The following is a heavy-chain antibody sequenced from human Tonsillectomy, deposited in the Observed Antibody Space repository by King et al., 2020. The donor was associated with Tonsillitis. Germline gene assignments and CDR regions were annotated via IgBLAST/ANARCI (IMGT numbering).Heavy chain of an antibody. D-gene: IGHD6-6*01. CDR1: GGSISSYY. Sequence: QVQLQESGPGLVKPSETLSLTCTVSGGSISSYYWSWIRQPPGKGLEWIGYIYYSGSTTYNPSLKSRVTIPVDTSKNQFSLKVSSVTAADTAVYYCARDSSSSPPFYYYYMDVWGKGTTVTVSS. CDR2: IYYSGST. V-gene: IGHV4-59*01. J-gene: IGHJ6*03. CDR3: ARDSSSSPPFYYYYMDV.